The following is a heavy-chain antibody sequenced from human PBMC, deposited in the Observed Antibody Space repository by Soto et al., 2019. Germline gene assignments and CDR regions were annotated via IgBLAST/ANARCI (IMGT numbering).Heavy chain of an antibody. CDR2: IYYSGST. J-gene: IGHJ4*02. CDR1: GGSISSYY. CDR3: AASILTGYSLFDY. Sequence: SETLSLTCTGSGGSISSYYWSWIRQPPGKGLEWIGYIYYSGSTNYNPSLKSRVTISVDTSKNQFSLKLSSVTAADTAVYYCAASILTGYSLFDYWGQGTLVTVS. V-gene: IGHV4-59*01. D-gene: IGHD3-9*01.